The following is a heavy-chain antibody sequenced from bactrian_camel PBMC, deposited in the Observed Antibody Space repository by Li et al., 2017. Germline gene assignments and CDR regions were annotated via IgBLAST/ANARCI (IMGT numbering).Heavy chain of an antibody. CDR3: ATFPASGSFML. D-gene: IGHD2*01. CDR2: ISGDGTNA. CDR1: GLTFSNYH. Sequence: HVQLVESGGGLVQPGGSLTLSCAASGLTFSNYHIIWVRQAAGKGLEWVARISGDGTNAWYTDPVKGRFTMSRDNALNTVSLQMNSLKSDDTALYYCATFPASGSFMLWGQGTQVTVS. V-gene: IGHV3-2*01. J-gene: IGHJ4*01.